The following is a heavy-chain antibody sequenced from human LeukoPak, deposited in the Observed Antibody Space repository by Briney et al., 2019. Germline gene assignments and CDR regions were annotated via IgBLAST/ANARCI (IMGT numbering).Heavy chain of an antibody. CDR2: MNPNSGAT. D-gene: IGHD7-27*01. J-gene: IGHJ4*02. CDR3: ARALRSWGFDY. V-gene: IGHV1-8*01. Sequence: ASVKVSCKASGYTFTSYDFNWLRQATGQGPEWMGWMNPNSGATGYAQKFQDRVTMTRSASINTAYMELTNLRSEDTAVYYCARALRSWGFDYWGQGTLVTVSS. CDR1: GYTFTSYD.